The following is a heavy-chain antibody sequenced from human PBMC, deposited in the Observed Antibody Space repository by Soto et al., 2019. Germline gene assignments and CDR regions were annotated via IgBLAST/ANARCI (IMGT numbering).Heavy chain of an antibody. CDR3: ARPSSANISGYPHFYFDY. D-gene: IGHD3-22*01. J-gene: IGHJ4*02. V-gene: IGHV1-3*01. CDR1: GYTFTSYA. CDR2: INAGNGNT. Sequence: ASVKVSCKASGYTFTSYAMHWVRQAPGQRLEWMGWINAGNGNTKYSQEFQGRVTITRDTSASTAYMELSSLRSEDTAVYYCARPSSANISGYPHFYFDYWGQGTLVTVSS.